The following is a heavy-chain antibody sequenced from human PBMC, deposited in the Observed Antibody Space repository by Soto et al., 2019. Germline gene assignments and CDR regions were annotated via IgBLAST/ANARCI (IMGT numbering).Heavy chain of an antibody. CDR2: FYYSGSP. J-gene: IGHJ4*02. D-gene: IGHD2-8*01. V-gene: IGHV4-39*01. CDR1: GDSIRSSSHY. CDR3: DINGY. Sequence: QMQLQESGPGLVKPSETLSLTCTVSGDSIRSSSHYWAWNRQPPGKWLEWIGGFYYSGSPYYNPSLKSRVTMSVDTSKNQCSLNLNSVTAADTAVYYCDINGYWGQGTLVTVSS.